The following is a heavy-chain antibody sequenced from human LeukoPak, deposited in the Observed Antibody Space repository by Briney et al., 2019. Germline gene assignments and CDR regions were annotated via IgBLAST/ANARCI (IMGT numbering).Heavy chain of an antibody. Sequence: ASVKVSCKASGYTFTGYYMHWVRQAPGQGLEWMGWINPNSGGTNYAQKFQGRVTMTRDTSISTAYMELSRLRSDDTAVYYCASVPFSSGYYYFDYWGQGTLVTVSS. V-gene: IGHV1-2*02. CDR2: INPNSGGT. D-gene: IGHD3-22*01. CDR1: GYTFTGYY. CDR3: ASVPFSSGYYYFDY. J-gene: IGHJ4*02.